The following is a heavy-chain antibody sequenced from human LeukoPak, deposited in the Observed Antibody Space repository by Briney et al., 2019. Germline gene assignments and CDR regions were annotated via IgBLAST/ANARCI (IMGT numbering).Heavy chain of an antibody. CDR2: IYYSGST. CDR3: ARYHLAAAGNYWFDP. CDR1: GGSISSYY. D-gene: IGHD6-13*01. J-gene: IGHJ5*02. V-gene: IGHV4-59*01. Sequence: SETLSLTCTVSGGSISSYYWSWIRQPPGKGLEWIGYIYYSGSTNYNPSLKSRVTISVDTSKNQFSLRLSSVTAADTAVYYCARYHLAAAGNYWFDPWGQGTLVTVSS.